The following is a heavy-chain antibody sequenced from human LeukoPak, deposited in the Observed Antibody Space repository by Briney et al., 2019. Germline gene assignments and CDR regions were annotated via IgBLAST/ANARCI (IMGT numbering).Heavy chain of an antibody. D-gene: IGHD4-17*01. CDR2: ISSSNSYI. J-gene: IGHJ4*02. Sequence: GGSLRLSCAASGFTFSSYSMNWVRQAPGKGLEWVSSISSSNSYIYYADSVKGRFTISRDNAKDSLYLQMNSLRAEDTAVYYCARTGPRNDYGDYFDYWGQGTLVTVSS. CDR3: ARTGPRNDYGDYFDY. V-gene: IGHV3-21*01. CDR1: GFTFSSYS.